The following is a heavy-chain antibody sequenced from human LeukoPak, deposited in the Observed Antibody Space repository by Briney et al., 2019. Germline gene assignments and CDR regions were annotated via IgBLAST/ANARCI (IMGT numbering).Heavy chain of an antibody. D-gene: IGHD6-13*01. CDR1: GGTFSSYA. V-gene: IGHV1-69*05. J-gene: IGHJ4*02. CDR2: IIPIFGTA. Sequence: SVQVSCKASGGTFSSYAISWVRQAPGQGLEWMGGIIPIFGTANYAQKFQGRVTITTDESTSTAYMELSSLRSEDTAVYYCARVRGGYRSSSYYFDYWGQGTLVTVSS. CDR3: ARVRGGYRSSSYYFDY.